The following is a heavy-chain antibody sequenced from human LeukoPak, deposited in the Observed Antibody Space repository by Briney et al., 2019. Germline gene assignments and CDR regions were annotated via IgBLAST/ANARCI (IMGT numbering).Heavy chain of an antibody. J-gene: IGHJ4*02. Sequence: SEALSLTCTVSGGSISSGGYYWSWIRQHPGKGLEWIGYIYYSGSTYYNPSLKSRVTISVDTSKNQFSLNLSSVTAADTAVYYCARKGATTYYFEYWGQGTLVTVSS. CDR1: GGSISSGGYY. V-gene: IGHV4-31*03. CDR2: IYYSGST. D-gene: IGHD5-24*01. CDR3: ARKGATTYYFEY.